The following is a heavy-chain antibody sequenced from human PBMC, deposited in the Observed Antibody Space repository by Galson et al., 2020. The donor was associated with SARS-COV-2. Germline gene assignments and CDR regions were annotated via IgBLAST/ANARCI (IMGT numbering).Heavy chain of an antibody. CDR3: ARSGRDCSGGICYGAEYFQD. V-gene: IGHV3-11*03. J-gene: IGHJ1*01. CDR1: GFTFSDYY. D-gene: IGHD2-15*01. Sequence: GESLKISCAASGFTFSDYYMSWIRQAPGKGLEWISYISSSGSYTNYADSVKGRFSISRDNAKKSQFLQMNSLRAEDTAVYYCARSGRDCSGGICYGAEYFQDWGQGTLVIVSS. CDR2: ISSSGSYT.